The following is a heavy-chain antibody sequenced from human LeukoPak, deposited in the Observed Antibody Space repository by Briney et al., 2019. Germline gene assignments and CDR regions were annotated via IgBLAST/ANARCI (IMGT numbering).Heavy chain of an antibody. J-gene: IGHJ4*02. CDR1: GFTFDDYA. Sequence: GGSLRLSCAASGFTFDDYAMHWVRQAPGKGLEWVSLISWDGGSTYYADSVKGRFTISRDNSKNSLYLQMNSLRTEDTALYYCSKDSDTVKEYYFDYWSQGCLVTVSS. CDR2: ISWDGGST. D-gene: IGHD5-18*01. V-gene: IGHV3-43*01. CDR3: SKDSDTVKEYYFDY.